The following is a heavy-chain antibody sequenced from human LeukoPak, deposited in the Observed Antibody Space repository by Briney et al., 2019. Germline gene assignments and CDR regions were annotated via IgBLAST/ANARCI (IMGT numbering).Heavy chain of an antibody. CDR3: ARVVRGVISSWSDP. CDR1: GFTFSSYW. Sequence: GGSLRLSCAASGFTFSSYWMSWVRQAPGKGLEWVANIKQDGSEKYYVDSVKGRFTISRDNAKNSLYLQMNSLRAEDTAVYYCARVVRGVISSWSDPWGQGTLVTVSS. V-gene: IGHV3-7*03. CDR2: IKQDGSEK. J-gene: IGHJ5*02. D-gene: IGHD3-10*01.